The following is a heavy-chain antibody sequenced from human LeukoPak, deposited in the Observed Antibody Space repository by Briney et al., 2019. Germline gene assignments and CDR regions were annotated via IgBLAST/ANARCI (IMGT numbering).Heavy chain of an antibody. CDR2: INHSGST. D-gene: IGHD6-13*01. V-gene: IGHV4-34*01. J-gene: IGHJ4*02. Sequence: SETLSLTCAVYGGSFSGYYWSWIRQPPGKGLEWIGEINHSGSTNYNPSLKSRVTISVDTSKNQFSLKLSSVTAADTAVYYCARGPYCSGTSAPASRYSSSWYYDYWGQGTLVTVSS. CDR3: ARGPYCSGTSAPASRYSSSWYYDY. CDR1: GGSFSGYY.